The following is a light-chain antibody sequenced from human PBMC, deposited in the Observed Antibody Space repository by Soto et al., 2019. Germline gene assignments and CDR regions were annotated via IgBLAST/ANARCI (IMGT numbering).Light chain of an antibody. CDR2: EVS. Sequence: QSALTQPPSASGSPGQSVTISCTGTSSDVGGYNYVSWYQQHPGKAPKLMIYEVSKRPSGVPDRFSCSKSGNTASLTVSGLQAEDEADYYCSSYAGGNNFGVFGGGTPLTVL. CDR3: SSYAGGNNFGV. V-gene: IGLV2-8*01. CDR1: SSDVGGYNY. J-gene: IGLJ2*01.